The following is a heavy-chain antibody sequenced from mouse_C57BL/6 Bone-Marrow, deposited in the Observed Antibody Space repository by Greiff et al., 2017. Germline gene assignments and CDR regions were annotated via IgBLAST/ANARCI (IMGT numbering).Heavy chain of an antibody. D-gene: IGHD1-1*01. CDR2: IYPRSGNT. V-gene: IGHV1-81*01. CDR3: ARGYGSSFFAY. Sequence: QVQLQQSGAELARPGASVKLSCKASGYTFTSYGISWVKQRPGQGLEWIGEIYPRSGNTSYNEKFKGKATLTAAKSSSTACMELRSLTSEDSAVXFCARGYGSSFFAYWGQGTLVTVSA. CDR1: GYTFTSYG. J-gene: IGHJ3*01.